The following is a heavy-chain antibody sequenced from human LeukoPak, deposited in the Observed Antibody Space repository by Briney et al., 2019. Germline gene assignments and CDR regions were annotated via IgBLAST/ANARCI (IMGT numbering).Heavy chain of an antibody. CDR3: ARAHNWKYGSFDF. CDR2: IDSSGGYM. V-gene: IGHV3-21*06. CDR1: GFIFSSYS. J-gene: IGHJ4*02. Sequence: GGSLRLSCAASGFIFSSYSMNWARQAPGKGLEWVSSIDSSGGYMFYADSVKGRFIISRDNAKDSLYLQMNSLRAEDTAVYYCARAHNWKYGSFDFWGQGTLVTVSS. D-gene: IGHD1-7*01.